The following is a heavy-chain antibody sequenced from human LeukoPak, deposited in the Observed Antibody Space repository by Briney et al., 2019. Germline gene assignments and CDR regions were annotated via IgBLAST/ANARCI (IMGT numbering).Heavy chain of an antibody. Sequence: PSETLSLTCTVSGGSITNNNYYWDWIRQPPGKGLEWIGDLYYSGSTHYNPSLKSRVTISVDTSKNQFSLKLNSVTAADTAVYYCARVGSGYDFFDYWGQGTLVTVSS. CDR1: GGSITNNNYY. J-gene: IGHJ4*02. CDR2: LYYSGST. D-gene: IGHD3/OR15-3a*01. CDR3: ARVGSGYDFFDY. V-gene: IGHV4-39*07.